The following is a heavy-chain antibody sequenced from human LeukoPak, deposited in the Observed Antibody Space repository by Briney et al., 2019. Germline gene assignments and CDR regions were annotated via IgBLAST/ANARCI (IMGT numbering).Heavy chain of an antibody. CDR3: ARAVEVRGVINTGYYYYMDV. V-gene: IGHV1-18*01. CDR1: GYTFTSYG. Sequence: ASVKVSCKASGYTFTSYGISWVRQAPGQGLEWMGWISAYNGNTNYAQKLQGRVTMTTDTSTSTAYMELRSLRSDDTAVYYCARAVEVRGVINTGYYYYMDVWGKGTTVTVSS. J-gene: IGHJ6*03. D-gene: IGHD3-10*01. CDR2: ISAYNGNT.